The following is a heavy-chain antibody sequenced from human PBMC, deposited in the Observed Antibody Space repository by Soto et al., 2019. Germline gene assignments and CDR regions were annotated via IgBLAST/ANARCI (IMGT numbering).Heavy chain of an antibody. CDR1: GYSFTSYW. CDR2: IYPGDSDT. V-gene: IGHV5-51*01. D-gene: IGHD2-2*01. J-gene: IGHJ6*02. CDR3: ARAGYCSSTSCSHYYYGMDV. Sequence: GESLKISCKGSGYSFTSYWIGWVRQMPGKGLEWMGIIYPGDSDTRYSPSFQGQVTISADKSISTAYLQWSSLKASDTAVYYCARAGYCSSTSCSHYYYGMDVWGQGTTVTVSS.